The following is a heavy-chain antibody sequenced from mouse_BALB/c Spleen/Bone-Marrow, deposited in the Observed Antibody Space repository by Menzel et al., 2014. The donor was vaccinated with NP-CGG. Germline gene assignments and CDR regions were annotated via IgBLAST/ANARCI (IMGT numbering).Heavy chain of an antibody. CDR2: INPNIGGT. Sequence: VQLQQSGPELVKPGASVKISCKTSGYTFTDHTMHWVKQSHGKSLEWIGHINPNIGGTNYNQKFKGKATLTLDKSSRTAYMELRSLTSEDSAVYYCTRSRYGDYWGQGTTLTVSS. CDR1: GYTFTDHT. J-gene: IGHJ2*01. D-gene: IGHD2-14*01. CDR3: TRSRYGDY. V-gene: IGHV1-18*01.